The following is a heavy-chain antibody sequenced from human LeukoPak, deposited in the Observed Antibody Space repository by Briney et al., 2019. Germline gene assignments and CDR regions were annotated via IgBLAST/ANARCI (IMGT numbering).Heavy chain of an antibody. D-gene: IGHD2-15*01. CDR2: IVVGSGNT. V-gene: IGHV1-58*02. CDR1: GFTFTSSA. J-gene: IGHJ4*02. CDR3: AAGWVCSGGSCYYYFDY. Sequence: SVKVSCKASGFTFTSSAMQWVRQARGQRLEWIGWIVVGSGNTNYAQKFRERVTITRDMSTSTAYMELSSLRSEDTAVYYCAAGWVCSGGSCYYYFDYWGQGTLVTVSS.